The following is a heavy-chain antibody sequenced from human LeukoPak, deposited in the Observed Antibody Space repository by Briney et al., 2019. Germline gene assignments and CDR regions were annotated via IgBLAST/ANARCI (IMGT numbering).Heavy chain of an antibody. J-gene: IGHJ4*02. CDR1: GGSFSGYY. D-gene: IGHD6-6*01. CDR3: ARGWGYSSSSYFDY. Sequence: SETLSLTCAVYGGSFSGYYLSWIRQPPGKGLEWIGEINHSGSTNYNPSLKSRVTISVDTSKNQFSLKLSSVTAADTAVYYCARGWGYSSSSYFDYWGQGTLVTVSS. CDR2: INHSGST. V-gene: IGHV4-34*01.